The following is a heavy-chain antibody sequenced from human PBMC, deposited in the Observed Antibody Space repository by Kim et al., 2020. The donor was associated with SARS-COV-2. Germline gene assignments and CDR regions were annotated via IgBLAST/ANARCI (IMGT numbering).Heavy chain of an antibody. J-gene: IGHJ3*02. CDR2: IHYSGGT. V-gene: IGHV4-59*02. CDR1: GSSVSGYY. D-gene: IGHD6-6*01. CDR3: ARGGEYSTSSGGADAFDI. Sequence: SETLSLTCTVSGSSVSGYYWSWIRQTPGKGLEWLGYIHYSGGTNYNPSLKRRLSISEDTSKNQFFLNLWSLTAADTAVYFCARGGEYSTSSGGADAFDIWGQGTMVTVSS.